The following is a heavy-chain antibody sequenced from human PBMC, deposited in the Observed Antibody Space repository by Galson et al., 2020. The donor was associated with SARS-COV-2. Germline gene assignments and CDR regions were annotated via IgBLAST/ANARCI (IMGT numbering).Heavy chain of an antibody. V-gene: IGHV4-31*03. CDR2: IYYSGST. J-gene: IGHJ6*02. Sequence: ASETLSLTCTVSGGSISSGGYYWSWIRQHPGKGLEWIGYIYYSGSTYYNPSLKSRVTISVDTSKHQFSLKLSSVTAADTAVYYCASRAETSGEGGMDVWGQGATVTVSS. D-gene: IGHD3-10*01. CDR1: GGSISSGGYY. CDR3: ASRAETSGEGGMDV.